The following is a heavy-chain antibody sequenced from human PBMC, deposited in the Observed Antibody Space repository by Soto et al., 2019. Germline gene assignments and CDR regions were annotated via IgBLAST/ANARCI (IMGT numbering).Heavy chain of an antibody. V-gene: IGHV4-31*03. CDR1: GGSISSGGYY. CDR2: IYYSGST. D-gene: IGHD6-25*01. Sequence: SETLSLTCTVSGGSISSGGYYWIWIRQHPGKGLEWIGYIYYSGSTYYNPSLKSRVTISVDTSKNQFSLKLSSVTAADTAVYYCARASSEAPSYGMDVWGQGTTVTVSS. CDR3: ARASSEAPSYGMDV. J-gene: IGHJ6*02.